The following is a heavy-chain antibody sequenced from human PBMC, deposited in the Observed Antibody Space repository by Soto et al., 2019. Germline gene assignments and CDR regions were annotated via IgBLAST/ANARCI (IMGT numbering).Heavy chain of an antibody. D-gene: IGHD6-19*01. V-gene: IGHV3-30*02. Sequence: WGSLRLSCRTSTVYFAIYGIYWVRQSPGSGLEWLAYMSFDETGKPYADSLKGRLTMSKDESESETTFFFLMDTLKGDDEAVYRCAPGVPGYGRGWADKPLDSWGPGTLVTV. CDR3: APGVPGYGRGWADKPLDS. CDR2: MSFDETGK. CDR1: TVYFAIYG. J-gene: IGHJ5*01.